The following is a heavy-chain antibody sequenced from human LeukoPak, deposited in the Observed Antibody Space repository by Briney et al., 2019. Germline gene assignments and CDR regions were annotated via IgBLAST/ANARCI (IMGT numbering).Heavy chain of an antibody. V-gene: IGHV3-30-3*01. CDR3: ARARRVYYDSSGYYYGFGRFDY. CDR2: ISYDGSNK. Sequence: GGSLRLSCAASGFTFSSYAMHWVRQAPGKGLEWVAVISYDGSNKYYADSVKGRFTISRDNSKNTLYLQMNSLRAEDTAVYYCARARRVYYDSSGYYYGFGRFDYWGQGTLVTVSS. D-gene: IGHD3-22*01. J-gene: IGHJ4*02. CDR1: GFTFSSYA.